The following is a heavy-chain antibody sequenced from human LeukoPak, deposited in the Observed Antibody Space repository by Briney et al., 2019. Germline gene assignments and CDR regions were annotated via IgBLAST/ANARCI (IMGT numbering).Heavy chain of an antibody. J-gene: IGHJ4*02. CDR3: ARQNGAGYYYYFDS. Sequence: GGSLRLSCSASGFTFSPYAMSWVRQAPGKGLEWVSYISTSSVHYADSVKGRFTISRDNAKNSLYLQMNSLRGEDTAVYYCARQNGAGYYYYFDSWGQGTLVSVSS. CDR1: GFTFSPYA. CDR2: ISTSSV. D-gene: IGHD3-22*01. V-gene: IGHV3-48*01.